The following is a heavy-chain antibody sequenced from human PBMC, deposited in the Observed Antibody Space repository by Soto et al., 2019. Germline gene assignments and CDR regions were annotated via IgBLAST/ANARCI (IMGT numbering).Heavy chain of an antibody. CDR3: ARVLGYCSGGSCYYWFDP. V-gene: IGHV4-30-4*01. CDR2: IYYSGST. J-gene: IGHJ5*02. CDR1: GGSISSGDYY. Sequence: SETLYLTCTVSGGSISSGDYYWSWIRQPPGKGLEWIGYIYYSGSTYYNPSLKSRVTISVDTSKNQFSLKLSSVTAADTAVYYCARVLGYCSGGSCYYWFDPWGQGTLVTVSS. D-gene: IGHD2-15*01.